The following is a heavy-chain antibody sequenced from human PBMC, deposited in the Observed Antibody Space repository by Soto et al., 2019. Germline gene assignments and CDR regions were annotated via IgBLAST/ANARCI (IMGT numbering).Heavy chain of an antibody. CDR1: GYTFPSYY. Sequence: SVNVSFNASGYTFPSYYINWVRQAHGQGLEWMGWMNPNSGNTGYAQKFQGRVTMTRNTSISTAYMELSSLRSEDTAVYYCARARRNYYYYYGMDVWGQGNTVTVSS. CDR3: ARARRNYYYYYGMDV. V-gene: IGHV1-8*01. J-gene: IGHJ6*02. CDR2: MNPNSGNT.